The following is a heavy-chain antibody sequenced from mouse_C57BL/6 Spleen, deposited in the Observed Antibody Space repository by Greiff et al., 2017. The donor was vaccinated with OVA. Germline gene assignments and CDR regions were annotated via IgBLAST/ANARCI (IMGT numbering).Heavy chain of an antibody. CDR1: GFTFSSYA. CDR3: ARNHYGSSGAFDY. D-gene: IGHD1-1*01. Sequence: EVKLMESGGGLVKPGGSLKLSCAASGFTFSSYAMSWVRQTPEKRLEWVATISDGGSYTYYPDNVKGRFTISRDNAKNNLYLQMSHLKSEDTAMYYCARNHYGSSGAFDYWGQGTTLTVSS. CDR2: ISDGGSYT. V-gene: IGHV5-4*03. J-gene: IGHJ2*01.